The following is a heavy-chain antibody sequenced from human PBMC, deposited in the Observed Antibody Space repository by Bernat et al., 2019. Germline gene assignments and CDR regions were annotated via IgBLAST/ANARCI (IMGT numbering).Heavy chain of an antibody. CDR1: GFSLSNARMG. V-gene: IGHV2-26*01. Sequence: QVTLKESGPVLVKPTETLTLTCTVSGFSLSNARMGVSWIRQPPGKALEWLAHIFSNDEKSYSTSLKSRLTISKDTSKSQVVLTMTNMDPVVTATYYCARIQAGGGYDFWSGYYTGWFDPWGQGTLVTVSS. CDR3: ARIQAGGGYDFWSGYYTGWFDP. D-gene: IGHD3-3*01. CDR2: IFSNDEK. J-gene: IGHJ5*02.